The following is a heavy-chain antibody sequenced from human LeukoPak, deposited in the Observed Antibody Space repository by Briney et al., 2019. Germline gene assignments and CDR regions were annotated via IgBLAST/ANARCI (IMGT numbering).Heavy chain of an antibody. J-gene: IGHJ3*02. CDR1: GYTFTGYY. D-gene: IGHD6-13*01. Sequence: ASVKVSCKASGYTFTGYYMHWVRQAPGQGLDWMGWINPNSGGTNYAQKFQGRVTMTRDTSISTAYMELSRLRSDDRAVYYCASLVGSSWLNDAFDIWGQGTMVTVSS. V-gene: IGHV1-2*02. CDR2: INPNSGGT. CDR3: ASLVGSSWLNDAFDI.